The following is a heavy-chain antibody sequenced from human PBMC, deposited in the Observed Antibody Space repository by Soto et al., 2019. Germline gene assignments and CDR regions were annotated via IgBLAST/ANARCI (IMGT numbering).Heavy chain of an antibody. D-gene: IGHD3-3*01. CDR3: ARGSPPIYDFWSGYFRSYYYYMDV. V-gene: IGHV1-18*01. Sequence: ASVKVSCKASGYTFTSYGISWVRQAPGQGLEWMGWISAYNGNTNYAQKLQGRVTMTTDTSTSTAYMELRSLRSDDTAVYYCARGSPPIYDFWSGYFRSYYYYMDVWGKGTTVTVSS. CDR1: GYTFTSYG. J-gene: IGHJ6*03. CDR2: ISAYNGNT.